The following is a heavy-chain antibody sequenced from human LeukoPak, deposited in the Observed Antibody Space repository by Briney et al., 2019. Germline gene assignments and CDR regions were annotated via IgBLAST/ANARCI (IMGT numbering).Heavy chain of an antibody. Sequence: SETLSLTCSVSGDSVSSSSYYWGWIRQPPGKGLEWIGNTFSTSTLYNASLRSRVTILVDTSKNQFSLKLTSATAADTAIYYCARYKFHNYFDPWGQGTLVVVSS. V-gene: IGHV4-61*01. J-gene: IGHJ5*02. CDR1: GDSVSSSSYY. D-gene: IGHD5-24*01. CDR3: ARYKFHNYFDP. CDR2: TFSTST.